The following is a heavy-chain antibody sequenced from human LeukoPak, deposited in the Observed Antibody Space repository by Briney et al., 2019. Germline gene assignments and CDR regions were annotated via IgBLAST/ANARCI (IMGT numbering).Heavy chain of an antibody. CDR1: GCSISSHC. Sequence: SETLSLTCTVSGCSISSHCWSWIRQPPGKGLEWIGYIYYSGSTNYNPSLNSRVTISVDTSKNQFSLTLSSVTAADTAVYYCARISPLLWFGEFDYWGQGTLVTVSS. CDR2: IYYSGST. J-gene: IGHJ4*02. CDR3: ARISPLLWFGEFDY. D-gene: IGHD3-10*01. V-gene: IGHV4-59*11.